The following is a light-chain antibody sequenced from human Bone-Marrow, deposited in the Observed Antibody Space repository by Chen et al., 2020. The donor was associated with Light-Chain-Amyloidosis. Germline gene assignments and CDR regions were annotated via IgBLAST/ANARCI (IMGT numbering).Light chain of an antibody. V-gene: IGLV3-21*02. CDR2: DDS. J-gene: IGLJ2*01. CDR1: NIGSTS. Sequence: SYVLTQPSSVSVAPGQTATIACGGNNIGSTSVHWYQQTPGQAPLLVVYDDSDRPSGLPERLSGSNSGNTATLTLSRVEAGDEADYYCQVCDRSSDRPVFGGGTKLTVL. CDR3: QVCDRSSDRPV.